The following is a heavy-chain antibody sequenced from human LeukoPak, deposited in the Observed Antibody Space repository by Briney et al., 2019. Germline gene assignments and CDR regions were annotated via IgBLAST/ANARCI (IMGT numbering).Heavy chain of an antibody. Sequence: ASVKVSCKVSGYTLTELSMHWERQAPGKGLEWMGGFDPEDGETIYAQKFQGRVTMTEDTSTDTAYMELSSLRSEDTAVYYCATGPTYYYDSSGYYYSYIWGQGTLVTVSS. D-gene: IGHD3-22*01. J-gene: IGHJ4*02. CDR1: GYTLTELS. V-gene: IGHV1-24*01. CDR2: FDPEDGET. CDR3: ATGPTYYYDSSGYYYSYI.